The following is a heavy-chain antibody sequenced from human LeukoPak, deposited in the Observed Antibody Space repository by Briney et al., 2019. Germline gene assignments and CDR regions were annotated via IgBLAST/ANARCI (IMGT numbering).Heavy chain of an antibody. J-gene: IGHJ4*02. Sequence: ASVKVSCKTSGYIFNNYGINWVRQAPAQGLEWMGWINTYTGNTNSARKFQGRFSMATDSATSTVYMDLGSLRSDDTAVYYCAREGGFCASSSCEPLDYWGQGTLVTVSS. V-gene: IGHV1-18*01. CDR3: AREGGFCASSSCEPLDY. D-gene: IGHD2-2*03. CDR2: INTYTGNT. CDR1: GYIFNNYG.